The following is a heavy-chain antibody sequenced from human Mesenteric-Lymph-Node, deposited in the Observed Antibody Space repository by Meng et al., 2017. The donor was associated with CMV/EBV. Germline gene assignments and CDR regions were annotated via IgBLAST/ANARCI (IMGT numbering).Heavy chain of an antibody. J-gene: IGHJ4*02. V-gene: IGHV4-4*02. CDR3: ARAGRLISFYYGSGSYPHDY. CDR2: IFHSGST. CDR1: IRSSDG. Sequence: IRSSDGWSWVRQYPEKGLEWIEQIFHSGSTNYNPSFKSRVTISVDKSKNQFSLRLTSVTAADTAVYYCARAGRLISFYYGSGSYPHDYWGQGALVTVSS. D-gene: IGHD3-10*01.